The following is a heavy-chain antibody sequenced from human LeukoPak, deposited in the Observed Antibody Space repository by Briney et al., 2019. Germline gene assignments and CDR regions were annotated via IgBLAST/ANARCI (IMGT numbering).Heavy chain of an antibody. D-gene: IGHD1-20*01. CDR1: GFTFSSYG. J-gene: IGHJ4*02. Sequence: PGGSLRLSRAASGFTFSSYGMHWVRQAPGKGLEWVAFIRYDGSNKYYADSVKGRFTISRDNSKNTLYLQMNSLRAEDTAVYYCAKDITGTGYYFDYWGQGTLVTVSS. V-gene: IGHV3-30*02. CDR3: AKDITGTGYYFDY. CDR2: IRYDGSNK.